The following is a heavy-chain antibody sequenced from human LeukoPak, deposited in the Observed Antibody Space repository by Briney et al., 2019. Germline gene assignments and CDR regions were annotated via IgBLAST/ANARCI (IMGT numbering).Heavy chain of an antibody. CDR3: ATGGPWDLLKY. CDR2: FDPEHGEM. V-gene: IGHV1-24*01. D-gene: IGHD3-9*01. J-gene: IGHJ4*02. CDR1: GDTLTELS. Sequence: ASVKVSCKVSGDTLTELSTHWERQAPGKGLERMGGFDPEHGEMIYAQKLQGRVTMTEDRSTDTAYMELSSLRSEDTAVYYCATGGPWDLLKYWGQGTLVTVSS.